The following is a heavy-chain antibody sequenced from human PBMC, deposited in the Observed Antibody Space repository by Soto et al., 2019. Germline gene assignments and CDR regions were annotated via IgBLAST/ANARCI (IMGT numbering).Heavy chain of an antibody. J-gene: IGHJ4*02. CDR3: ARDGTVTTLDY. Sequence: GGSLRLSCAVSGFTFSSYSMNWVRQAPGKGLEWVSYISSSSGIIRYADPVKGRFTISRDNAKNSVYLQMNSLRDEDTAVYYCARDGTVTTLDYWGQGTLVTVSS. CDR2: ISSSSGII. D-gene: IGHD4-4*01. CDR1: GFTFSSYS. V-gene: IGHV3-48*02.